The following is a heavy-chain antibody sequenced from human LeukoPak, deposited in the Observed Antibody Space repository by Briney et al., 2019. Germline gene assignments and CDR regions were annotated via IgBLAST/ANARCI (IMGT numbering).Heavy chain of an antibody. J-gene: IGHJ4*02. V-gene: IGHV3-49*04. CDR1: GFTFSDYA. D-gene: IGHD6-19*01. Sequence: PGGSLRLSCTAAGFTFSDYAVTWVRQAPGKGLEWVGFIRNKANGWTADYAASVTGRFTTSRDDSKTIAYLQMNSLKTEDTAVYYCSRAYSTGWLGINDYWGQGALVTVSS. CDR2: IRNKANGWTA. CDR3: SRAYSTGWLGINDY.